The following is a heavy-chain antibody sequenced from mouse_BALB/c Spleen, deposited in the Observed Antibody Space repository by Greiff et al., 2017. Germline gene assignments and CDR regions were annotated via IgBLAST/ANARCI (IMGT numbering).Heavy chain of an antibody. V-gene: IGHV1-9*01. CDR1: GYTFSSYW. CDR3: ARRSSSYAMDY. J-gene: IGHJ4*01. CDR2: ILPGSGST. D-gene: IGHD1-1*01. Sequence: QVQLQQSGAELMKPGASVKISCKATGYTFSSYWIEWVKQRPGHGLEWIGEILPGSGSTNYNEKFKGKATFTADTSSNTAYMQLSSLTSEDSAVYYCARRSSSYAMDYWGQGTSVTVSS.